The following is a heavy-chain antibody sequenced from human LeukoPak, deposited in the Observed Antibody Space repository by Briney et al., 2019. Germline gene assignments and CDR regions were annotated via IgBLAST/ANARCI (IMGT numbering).Heavy chain of an antibody. CDR2: INHNGNVN. CDR3: ARGGGLDV. D-gene: IGHD3-16*01. Sequence: GGCLRLSCAASVFTFSSYWMNWARQARWKGLEWVASINHNGNVNYYVDSVKGRFTISRDNAKNSLYLQMSNLRAEDTAVYFCARGGGLDVWGQGATVTVSS. J-gene: IGHJ6*02. V-gene: IGHV3-7*03. CDR1: VFTFSSYW.